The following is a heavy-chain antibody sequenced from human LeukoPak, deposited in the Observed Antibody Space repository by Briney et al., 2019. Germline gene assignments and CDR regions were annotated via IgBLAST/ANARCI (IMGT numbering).Heavy chain of an antibody. Sequence: SETLSLTCAVYGGSFSGYYRSWIRQPPGKGLEWIGEINHSGSTNYNPSLKSRVTISVDTSKNQFSLKLSSVTAADTAVYYCARGVSSSAYFDYWGQGTLVTVSS. J-gene: IGHJ4*02. CDR1: GGSFSGYY. CDR3: ARGVSSSAYFDY. V-gene: IGHV4-34*01. CDR2: INHSGST. D-gene: IGHD6-6*01.